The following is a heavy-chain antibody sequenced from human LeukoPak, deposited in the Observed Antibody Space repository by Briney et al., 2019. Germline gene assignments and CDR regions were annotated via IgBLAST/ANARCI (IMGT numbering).Heavy chain of an antibody. CDR3: ARGPYLRLDSGSFFDY. D-gene: IGHD1-26*01. CDR2: ISGGGDKA. CDR1: GFTFRDYV. J-gene: IGHJ4*02. Sequence: HPGGSLRLSCEASGFTFRDYVMNWVRQAPGKGLEWVSSISGGGDKATYAESVRGRFTVYRDSSRNTVYLQMNSLRDEDTAFYSCARGPYLRLDSGSFFDYWGQGTLGTVSS. V-gene: IGHV3-23*01.